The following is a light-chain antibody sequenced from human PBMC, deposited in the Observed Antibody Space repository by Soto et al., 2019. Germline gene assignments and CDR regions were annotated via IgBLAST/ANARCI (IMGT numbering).Light chain of an antibody. J-gene: IGLJ1*01. CDR1: SSDIGAYDY. Sequence: SGLTQPDSLLGPPGQSANISCTGTSSDIGAYDYVSWFQQHPGEAPKLMISEVNNRPSGVSNRFSGYKSGNTAYLTISGLQVEDEAEYFCFSFSTTRTYVFGTGTKVTGL. CDR3: FSFSTTRTYV. CDR2: EVN. V-gene: IGLV2-14*01.